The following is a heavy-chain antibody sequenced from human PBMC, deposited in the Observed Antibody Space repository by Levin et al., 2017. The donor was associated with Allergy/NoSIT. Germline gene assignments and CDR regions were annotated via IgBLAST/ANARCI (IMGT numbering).Heavy chain of an antibody. V-gene: IGHV3-23*01. CDR2: VSGSGGA. D-gene: IGHD1-26*01. Sequence: GGSLRLSCAVSGLSISTYAMSWVRQAPGKGLEWVSGVSGSGGAYYADSVKGRFTVSRDNSKNMLSLQMNSLRGDDTAVYYCAKEYSASSSDYFWGQGTLVTVSS. CDR1: GLSISTYA. CDR3: AKEYSASSSDYF. J-gene: IGHJ4*02.